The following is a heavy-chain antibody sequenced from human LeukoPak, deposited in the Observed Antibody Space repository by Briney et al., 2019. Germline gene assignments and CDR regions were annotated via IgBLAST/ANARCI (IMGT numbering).Heavy chain of an antibody. J-gene: IGHJ3*02. CDR2: ISAYNGNT. CDR1: GYTFTNYG. Sequence: GASVKVSCKASGYTFTNYGISGVRQAPGQGLEWMGWISAYNGNTNYAQNLQGRVTMTTDTSTSTAYMELRSLRSDDTAVYYCARDPMVRGVPRAFDIWGQGTIVTVSS. D-gene: IGHD3-10*01. V-gene: IGHV1-18*01. CDR3: ARDPMVRGVPRAFDI.